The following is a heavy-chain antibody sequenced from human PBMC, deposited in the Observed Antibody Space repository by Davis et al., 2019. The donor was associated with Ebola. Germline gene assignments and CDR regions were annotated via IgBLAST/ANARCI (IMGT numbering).Heavy chain of an antibody. CDR3: ARSLVITFGGDSWYFDL. J-gene: IGHJ2*01. CDR1: GGSVSSGSYY. CDR2: IYYSGST. V-gene: IGHV4-61*01. Sequence: PSETLSLTCTVSGGSVSSGSYYWSWIRQPPGKGLEWIGYIYYSGSTNYNPSLKSRVTISVDTSKNQFSLKLSSVTAADTAVYYCARSLVITFGGDSWYFDLWGRGTLVTVSS. D-gene: IGHD3-16*01.